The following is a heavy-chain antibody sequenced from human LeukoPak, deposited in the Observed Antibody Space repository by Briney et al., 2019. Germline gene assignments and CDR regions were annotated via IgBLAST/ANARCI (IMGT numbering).Heavy chain of an antibody. V-gene: IGHV1-18*01. Sequence: ASVKVSCKASGYTFTSYGISWVRQAPGQGLEWMGWISAYNGNTNYAQKLQGRVTVTTDTSTSTAYMELRSLRSDDTAVYYCARDSLVVVVPAAPYGMDVWGQGTTVTVSS. CDR3: ARDSLVVVVPAAPYGMDV. CDR1: GYTFTSYG. D-gene: IGHD2-2*01. J-gene: IGHJ6*02. CDR2: ISAYNGNT.